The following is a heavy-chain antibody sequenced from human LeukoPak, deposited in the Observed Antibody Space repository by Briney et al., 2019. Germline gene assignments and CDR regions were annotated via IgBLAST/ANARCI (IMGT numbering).Heavy chain of an antibody. Sequence: GGSLRLSCAASGLTFNSYSMNWVRQAPGKGLEWVSSISSSSSYIYYADSVKGRFTISRDNAKNSLYLQMNSLRAEDTAVYYCARDVGHGDYWGQGTLVTVSS. CDR3: ARDVGHGDY. J-gene: IGHJ4*02. CDR1: GLTFNSYS. V-gene: IGHV3-21*01. CDR2: ISSSSSYI.